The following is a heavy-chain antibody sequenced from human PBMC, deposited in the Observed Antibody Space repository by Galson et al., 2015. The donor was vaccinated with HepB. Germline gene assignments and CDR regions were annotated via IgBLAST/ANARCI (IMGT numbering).Heavy chain of an antibody. CDR3: ARGYYDFWSGYPPGPPSTEPPGMDV. D-gene: IGHD3-3*01. CDR2: ISSSSSTI. J-gene: IGHJ6*02. Sequence: SLRLSCAASGFTFSSYSMNWVRQAPGKGLEWVSYISSSSSTIYYADSVKGRFTISRDNAKNSLYLQMNSLRDEDTAVYYCARGYYDFWSGYPPGPPSTEPPGMDVWGQGTTVTVSS. CDR1: GFTFSSYS. V-gene: IGHV3-48*02.